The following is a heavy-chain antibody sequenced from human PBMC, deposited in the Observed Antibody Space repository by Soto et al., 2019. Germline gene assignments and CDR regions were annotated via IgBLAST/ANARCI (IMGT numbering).Heavy chain of an antibody. D-gene: IGHD3-3*01. CDR3: AKENTRGAFDI. J-gene: IGHJ3*02. Sequence: QVQLVESGGGVVQPGRSLRLSCAASGFTFSSYGRHGSRRPPGKGLEWVAVISYDGRNKYYADPGKGRFTISRDNSKNTLYLQMNSLRAEDTAVYYCAKENTRGAFDIWGQGTMVTVSS. CDR2: ISYDGRNK. CDR1: GFTFSSYG. V-gene: IGHV3-30*18.